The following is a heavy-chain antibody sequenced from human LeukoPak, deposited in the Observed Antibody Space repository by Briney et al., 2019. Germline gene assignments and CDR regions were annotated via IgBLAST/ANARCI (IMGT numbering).Heavy chain of an antibody. Sequence: ASVKVSCKASGYTFTSYGISWVRQSPGQGLEWMGWISAYNGNTNYAQKLQGRVTMTTDTSTSTAYMELRSLRSDDTAVYYCARDRRSSGWYRYDAFDIWGQGTMVTVSS. CDR1: GYTFTSYG. D-gene: IGHD6-19*01. CDR3: ARDRRSSGWYRYDAFDI. J-gene: IGHJ3*02. CDR2: ISAYNGNT. V-gene: IGHV1-18*01.